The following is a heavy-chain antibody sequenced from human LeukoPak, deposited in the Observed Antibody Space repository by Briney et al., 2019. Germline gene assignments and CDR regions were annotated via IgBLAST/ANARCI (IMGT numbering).Heavy chain of an antibody. Sequence: ASVTVSCKASGYTFITQGISWVRQAPGQGLEWMGWISTSNGNSKYAQKFQGRVTMTTDTSATTVYMELTSLRSDDTAVYYCARDWGPANSIDFDYWGQGTLVTVSS. CDR3: ARDWGPANSIDFDY. J-gene: IGHJ4*02. V-gene: IGHV1-18*01. CDR2: ISTSNGNS. CDR1: GYTFITQG. D-gene: IGHD2/OR15-2a*01.